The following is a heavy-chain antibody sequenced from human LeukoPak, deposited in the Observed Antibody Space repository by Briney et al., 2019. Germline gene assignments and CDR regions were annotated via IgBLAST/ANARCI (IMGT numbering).Heavy chain of an antibody. CDR3: AKETGAPGAFDI. J-gene: IGHJ3*02. CDR1: GFIFNTYA. V-gene: IGHV3-23*01. D-gene: IGHD1-14*01. Sequence: GGSLRLSCAASGFIFNTYAMSWIRQAPGKGLEWVSSIRGGGADTSYADSVKGRFTISRDNSKNTLYLQMNSLRAEDTAVYYCAKETGAPGAFDIWGQGTMVTVSS. CDR2: IRGGGADT.